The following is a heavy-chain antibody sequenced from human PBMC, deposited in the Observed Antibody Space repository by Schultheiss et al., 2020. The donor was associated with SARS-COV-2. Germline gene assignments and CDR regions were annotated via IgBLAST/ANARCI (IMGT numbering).Heavy chain of an antibody. D-gene: IGHD3-10*01. V-gene: IGHV4-4*02. CDR2: IYHSGST. CDR3: ARLDWYGSGSYFYYGMDV. Sequence: SETLSLTCTVSGGSISSSNWWSWVRQPPGKGLEWIGEIYHSGSTNYNPSLKSRVTISVDKSKNQFSLKLSSVTASDTAVYYCARLDWYGSGSYFYYGMDVWGQGTTVTVSS. CDR1: GGSISSSNW. J-gene: IGHJ6*02.